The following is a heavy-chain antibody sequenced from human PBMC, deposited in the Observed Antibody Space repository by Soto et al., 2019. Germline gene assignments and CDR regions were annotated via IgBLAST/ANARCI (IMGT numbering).Heavy chain of an antibody. V-gene: IGHV3-11*01. CDR1: GFTFSDYY. CDR2: ISSSGSTI. CDR3: ARDYSPTSSWSSYAFDI. D-gene: IGHD6-13*01. Sequence: GSLRLSCAASGFTFSDYYMSWIRQAPGKGLEWVSYISSSGSTIYYADSVKGRFTISRDNAKNSLYLQMNSLRAEDTVVYYCARDYSPTSSWSSYAFDIWGQGTMVTVSS. J-gene: IGHJ3*02.